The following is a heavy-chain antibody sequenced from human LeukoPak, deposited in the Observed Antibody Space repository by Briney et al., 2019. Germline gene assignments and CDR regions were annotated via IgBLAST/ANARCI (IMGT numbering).Heavy chain of an antibody. D-gene: IGHD3-16*01. J-gene: IGHJ5*02. V-gene: IGHV4-38-2*01. CDR2: IYHSGST. CDR3: ASGGYAMYNWFDP. Sequence: SETLSLTCAVSGYSISSGYYWGWIRQPPGKGLEWNGSIYHSGSTYYNPSLKSRVTISVDTSKNQFSLKLSSVTAADTAVYYCASGGYAMYNWFDPWGQGTLVTVSS. CDR1: GYSISSGYY.